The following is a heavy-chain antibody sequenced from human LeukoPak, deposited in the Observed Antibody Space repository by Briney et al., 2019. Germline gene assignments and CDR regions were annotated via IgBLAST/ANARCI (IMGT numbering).Heavy chain of an antibody. CDR2: IKQDGSEK. D-gene: IGHD1-20*01. V-gene: IGHV3-7*01. Sequence: GGSPRLSCAASGFTFSSYWMSWVRQAPGKGLEWVANIKQDGSEKYYVDSVKGRFTIPRDNAKNSLYLQMNSLRAEDTAVYYSARETDNWNGEDYYYGMDVWGQGTTVTVSS. J-gene: IGHJ6*02. CDR3: ARETDNWNGEDYYYGMDV. CDR1: GFTFSSYW.